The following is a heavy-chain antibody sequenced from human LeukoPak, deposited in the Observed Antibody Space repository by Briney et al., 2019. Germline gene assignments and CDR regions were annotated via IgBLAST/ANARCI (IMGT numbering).Heavy chain of an antibody. Sequence: ASVKVSCKASGYTFTGYYMHWVRQAPGQGLEWMGWINPNSGGTNYAQKLQGRVTMTTDTSTSTAYMELRSLRSDDTAVYYCAREIVQQWPTWYYGMDVWGQGTTVTVSS. D-gene: IGHD6-19*01. CDR2: INPNSGGT. J-gene: IGHJ6*02. CDR3: AREIVQQWPTWYYGMDV. CDR1: GYTFTGYY. V-gene: IGHV1-2*02.